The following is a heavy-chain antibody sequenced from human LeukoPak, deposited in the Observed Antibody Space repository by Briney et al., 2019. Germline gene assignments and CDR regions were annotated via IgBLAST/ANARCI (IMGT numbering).Heavy chain of an antibody. J-gene: IGHJ4*02. V-gene: IGHV4-34*01. CDR3: ARDSWDY. Sequence: SETLSLTCGVYGGSFSGYYWNWIRQPPGKGLEWIGEINHSGSTNYNPSLKSRVTISVDTSKNQFSLKLSSVTAADTAAYYCARDSWDYWGQGTLVTVSS. CDR1: GGSFSGYY. D-gene: IGHD2-15*01. CDR2: INHSGST.